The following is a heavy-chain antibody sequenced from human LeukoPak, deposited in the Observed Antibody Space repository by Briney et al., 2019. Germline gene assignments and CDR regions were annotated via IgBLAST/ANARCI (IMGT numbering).Heavy chain of an antibody. Sequence: GGSLRLSCAASGFTFSTYRMHWVRQAPGKGLVWVSLINTDGSETSYADSVKGRFTISRDNAKSTLYLQMNSLRAEDTAVYYCARDRGDYYDSSGYSDYWGQGTLVTVSS. D-gene: IGHD3-22*01. CDR1: GFTFSTYR. CDR3: ARDRGDYYDSSGYSDY. V-gene: IGHV3-74*01. J-gene: IGHJ4*02. CDR2: INTDGSET.